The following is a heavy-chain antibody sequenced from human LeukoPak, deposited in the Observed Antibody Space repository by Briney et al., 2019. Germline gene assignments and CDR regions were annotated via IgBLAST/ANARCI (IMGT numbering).Heavy chain of an antibody. CDR1: GFTFSDYY. CDR2: ISSSGSTI. Sequence: GGSLRLSCAASGFTFSDYYMSWIRQAPGKGLEWVSYISSSGSTIYYADSVKGRFTISRDNAKNSLYLQMNSLRAEDTAVYYCARVTYYFASGSLAIYYFDYWGQGTLVTVSS. CDR3: ARVTYYFASGSLAIYYFDY. D-gene: IGHD3-10*01. V-gene: IGHV3-11*04. J-gene: IGHJ4*02.